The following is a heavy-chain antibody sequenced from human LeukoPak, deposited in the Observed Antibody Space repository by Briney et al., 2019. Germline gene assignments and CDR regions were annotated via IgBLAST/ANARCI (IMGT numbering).Heavy chain of an antibody. Sequence: GGSLRLSCAASAFTFSSSAMSWVRQAPGKGLEWVSVIYTGGTTYYADSVKGRFTISRDNSKNTLFLQMNSLRAEDTAVYYCARASPRYSDPARERTYSGSYYYAFDIWGQGTWSPSLQ. D-gene: IGHD1-26*01. J-gene: IGHJ3*02. V-gene: IGHV3-66*01. CDR2: IYTGGTT. CDR3: ARASPRYSDPARERTYSGSYYYAFDI. CDR1: AFTFSSSA.